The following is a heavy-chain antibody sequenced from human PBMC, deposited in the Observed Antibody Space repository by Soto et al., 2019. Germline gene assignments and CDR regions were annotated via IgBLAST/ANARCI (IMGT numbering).Heavy chain of an antibody. CDR1: GYTFTSYY. D-gene: IGHD3-22*01. V-gene: IGHV1-46*01. CDR2: INPSGGST. CDR3: AREYCYDSSGYYPQYYYGMDV. Sequence: GASVKVSCKASGYTFTSYYMHWVRQAPGQGLEWMGIINPSGGSTSYAQKFQGRVTMTRDTSTSTVYMELSSLRSEDTAVYYCAREYCYDSSGYYPQYYYGMDVWGQGTTVTVSS. J-gene: IGHJ6*02.